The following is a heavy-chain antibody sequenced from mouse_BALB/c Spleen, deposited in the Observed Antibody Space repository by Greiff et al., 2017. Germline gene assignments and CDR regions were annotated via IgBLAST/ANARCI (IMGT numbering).Heavy chain of an antibody. D-gene: IGHD4-1*01. V-gene: IGHV1S81*02. CDR1: GYTFTSYY. CDR3: TRKLYYFDY. CDR2: INPSNGGT. J-gene: IGHJ2*01. Sequence: QVQLQQPGSVLVRPGASVKLSCKASGYTFTSYYMYWVKQRPGQGLEWIGEINPSNGGTNFNEKFKSKATLTVDKSSSTAYMQLSSLTSEDSAVYYCTRKLYYFDYWGQGTTLTVSS.